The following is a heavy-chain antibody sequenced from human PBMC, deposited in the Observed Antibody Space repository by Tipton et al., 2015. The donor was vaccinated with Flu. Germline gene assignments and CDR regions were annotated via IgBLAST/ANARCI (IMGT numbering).Heavy chain of an antibody. CDR2: IFHTGST. D-gene: IGHD5-18*01. Sequence: TLSLTCTISGDSIRSDYYWGWIRQPPGKGLEWIGNIFHTGSTYHNPSLKSRVTISINTSKNQFSLKLTSVTAADTAMYYCVRDAYSYGDAFDIWGQGTMVTVSS. V-gene: IGHV4-38-2*02. J-gene: IGHJ3*02. CDR3: VRDAYSYGDAFDI. CDR1: GDSIRSDYY.